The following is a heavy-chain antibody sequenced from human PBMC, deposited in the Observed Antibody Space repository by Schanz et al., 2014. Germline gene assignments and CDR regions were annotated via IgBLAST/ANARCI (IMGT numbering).Heavy chain of an antibody. J-gene: IGHJ6*03. CDR1: NYIFTKYY. D-gene: IGHD4-17*01. Sequence: QVQLVQSGAEVKKPGASVKLSCKASNYIFTKYYIHCVRQAPGQGLEWMGIINPSGGSTSYAQKFQGRVTMTRDTSTSTVYMELSSLRSEDTAVYYCARAPVTVGPYHYYMDVWGKGTTVTVSS. CDR3: ARAPVTVGPYHYYMDV. CDR2: INPSGGST. V-gene: IGHV1-46*01.